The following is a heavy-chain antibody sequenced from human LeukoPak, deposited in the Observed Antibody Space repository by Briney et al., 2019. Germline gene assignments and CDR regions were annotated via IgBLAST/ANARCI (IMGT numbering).Heavy chain of an antibody. Sequence: ASVKVSCKASGGTFSSYAISWVRQAPGQGLEWMGGIIPIFGTANYAQKFQGRVTITADESTSTAYMELSSLRSEDTAVYYRARGLLSYGAPSHFDYWGQGTLVTVSS. J-gene: IGHJ4*02. D-gene: IGHD4-17*01. CDR2: IIPIFGTA. CDR1: GGTFSSYA. CDR3: ARGLLSYGAPSHFDY. V-gene: IGHV1-69*13.